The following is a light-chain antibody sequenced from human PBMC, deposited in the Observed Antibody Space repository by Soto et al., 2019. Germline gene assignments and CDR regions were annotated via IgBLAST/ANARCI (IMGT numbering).Light chain of an antibody. J-gene: IGKJ1*01. CDR3: QQYFEWPPMT. Sequence: VMTQSPATLSVSPGERATLSCWASEMVATNLAWYQQKPGQAPRLLISGASTRAAGISDRFRGSGSGTEFTLTISSLRSEDSAIYYCQQYFEWPPMTFGQGTKVDIK. V-gene: IGKV3-15*01. CDR2: GAS. CDR1: EMVATN.